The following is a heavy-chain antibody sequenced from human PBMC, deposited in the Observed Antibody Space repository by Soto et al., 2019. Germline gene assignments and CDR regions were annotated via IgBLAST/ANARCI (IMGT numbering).Heavy chain of an antibody. D-gene: IGHD2-21*02. CDR3: AREGDAYYYYYYIDV. Sequence: QVQLVESGGGVVQPGRSLRLSCAASGFTFSSYGMHWVRQAPGKGLEWVAVIWYDGSNKYYADSVKGRFTISGDNSKNRLYLQMNSLRAEDTAVYYCAREGDAYYYYYYIDVWGKGTTVTVSS. CDR1: GFTFSSYG. J-gene: IGHJ6*03. CDR2: IWYDGSNK. V-gene: IGHV3-33*01.